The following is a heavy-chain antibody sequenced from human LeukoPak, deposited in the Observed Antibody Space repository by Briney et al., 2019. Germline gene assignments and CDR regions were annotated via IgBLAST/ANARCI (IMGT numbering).Heavy chain of an antibody. V-gene: IGHV1-18*01. CDR3: ARSHRTLKLLLPTDH. Sequence: ASVKVSCKASGYTFTSYGISWVRQAPGQGLEWMGWISADTSDTIYAQKFEGRVTMTTDTPTSTAYMELRSLRSDDTAIYFCARSHRTLKLLLPTDHWGQGTLVTVPS. J-gene: IGHJ5*02. CDR2: ISADTSDT. D-gene: IGHD3-22*01. CDR1: GYTFTSYG.